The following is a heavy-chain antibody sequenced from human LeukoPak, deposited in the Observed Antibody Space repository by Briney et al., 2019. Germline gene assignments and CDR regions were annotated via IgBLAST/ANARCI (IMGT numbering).Heavy chain of an antibody. J-gene: IGHJ4*02. CDR3: AGGTRGYFDY. CDR1: GYSCTSYD. CDR2: MNPNSGNT. Sequence: ASEKVSCKASGYSCTSYDIDWVRQATGQGLEWMGWMNPNSGNTGYAQKFQGRVTMTRNTSISTAYMELSSLRPEDTAVYYCAGGTRGYFDYWGQGTLVTVSS. V-gene: IGHV1-8*01.